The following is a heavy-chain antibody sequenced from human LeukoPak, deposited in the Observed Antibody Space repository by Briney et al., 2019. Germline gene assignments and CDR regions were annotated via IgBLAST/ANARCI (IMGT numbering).Heavy chain of an antibody. D-gene: IGHD6-13*01. V-gene: IGHV3-23*01. CDR3: AKDATPWRSLYYFDY. CDR2: ISGSGGST. CDR1: GFTFSSYA. J-gene: IGHJ4*02. Sequence: GGSLRLSCAATGFTFSSYAMSWVRQAPGKGLEWVSSISGSGGSTYYADSVKGRFTISRDNSKNTLYLQMNSLRAEDTAVYYCAKDATPWRSLYYFDYWGQGTLVTVSS.